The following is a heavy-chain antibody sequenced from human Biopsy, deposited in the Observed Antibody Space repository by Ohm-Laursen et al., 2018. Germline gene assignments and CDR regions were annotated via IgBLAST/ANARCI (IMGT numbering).Heavy chain of an antibody. CDR1: GGSISNNNYY. CDR3: ARDYDTSGYYYVS. J-gene: IGHJ5*02. V-gene: IGHV4-39*01. D-gene: IGHD3-22*01. Sequence: SDTLSLTCTVPGGSISNNNYYWGWIRQSPGKGLEWIGSIFYRGSTHYKPSLKSRVNISVDTSKNQFSLKLNSVTAADTAVYYCARDYDTSGYYYVSWGQGTLVTVSS. CDR2: IFYRGST.